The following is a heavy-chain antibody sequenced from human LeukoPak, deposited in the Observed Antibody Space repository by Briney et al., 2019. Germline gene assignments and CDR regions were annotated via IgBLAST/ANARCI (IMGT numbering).Heavy chain of an antibody. J-gene: IGHJ3*02. CDR2: MYYTVST. V-gene: IGHV4-59*08. CDR1: GGSISGYY. Sequence: PSETLSLTCTVSGGSISGYYWSWIRQSPGKGLVWIGYMYYTVSTNYNPSLKSRVTLSIDMSKNQFSLKLRSVTAADTALYYCARHFTYYYDSNGYPRDGFDIWGQGTTVTVSS. D-gene: IGHD3-22*01. CDR3: ARHFTYYYDSNGYPRDGFDI.